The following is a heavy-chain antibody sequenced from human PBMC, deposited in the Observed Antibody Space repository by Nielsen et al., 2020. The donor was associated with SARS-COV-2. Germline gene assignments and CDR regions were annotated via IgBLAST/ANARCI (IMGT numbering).Heavy chain of an antibody. Sequence: GASLKISCAASGFTFSSYGMHWVRQAPGKGLEWVAVIWYDGSNKYYADSVKGRFTISRDNSKNTLYLQMNSLRAEDTAVYYCAKPLKHYDSSGYGYWGQGTLVTVSS. CDR2: IWYDGSNK. V-gene: IGHV3-30*02. D-gene: IGHD3-22*01. CDR3: AKPLKHYDSSGYGY. J-gene: IGHJ4*02. CDR1: GFTFSSYG.